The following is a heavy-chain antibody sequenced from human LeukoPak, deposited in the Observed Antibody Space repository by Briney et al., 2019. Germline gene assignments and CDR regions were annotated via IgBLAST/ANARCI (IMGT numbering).Heavy chain of an antibody. D-gene: IGHD3-22*01. Sequence: PSETLSLTCAVSGYSISSGYYWGWIRQPPGKGLDWIGSIYHSGSTYYNPSLKSRVTISVDTSKNQFSLKLSSVTAADTAVYYCARGISRGYYDSSGYYWFDPWGQGTLVTVSS. CDR3: ARGISRGYYDSSGYYWFDP. CDR2: IYHSGST. V-gene: IGHV4-38-2*01. J-gene: IGHJ5*02. CDR1: GYSISSGYY.